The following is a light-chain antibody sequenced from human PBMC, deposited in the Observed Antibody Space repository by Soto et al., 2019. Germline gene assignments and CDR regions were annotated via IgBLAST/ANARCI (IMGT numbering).Light chain of an antibody. CDR3: QHGKT. V-gene: IGKV3-20*01. J-gene: IGKJ1*01. CDR1: QSVTSSY. Sequence: EIVLTQSPGTLSLSPGERATLSCRASQSVTSSYLAWYQQKPGQAPRLLMYGASIRATGIPDRFSGSGSGTEFTLTISSLQSADFAVYFCQHGKTFGQGTKVDIK. CDR2: GAS.